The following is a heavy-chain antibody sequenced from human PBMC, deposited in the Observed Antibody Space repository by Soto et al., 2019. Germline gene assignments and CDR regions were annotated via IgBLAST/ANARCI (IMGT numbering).Heavy chain of an antibody. CDR1: YASINNYH. Sequence: QVQLQESGPGLLTPSETLSLTCTVSYASINNYHWTWIRQPPGKGLEWIAYIYYTGVTNFNPSLKSRVTTSMDTSKNQFSLKLRSVTAADTAVYYCATLRGLGEVSTYFDYWGQGLMVTVSS. J-gene: IGHJ4*02. D-gene: IGHD3-10*01. CDR2: IYYTGVT. CDR3: ATLRGLGEVSTYFDY. V-gene: IGHV4-59*08.